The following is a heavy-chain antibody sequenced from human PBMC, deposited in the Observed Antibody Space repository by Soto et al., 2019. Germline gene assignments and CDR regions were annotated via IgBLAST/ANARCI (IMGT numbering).Heavy chain of an antibody. CDR3: ARVGSVVVSAAFDI. V-gene: IGHV4-39*07. J-gene: IGHJ3*02. CDR2: FFIGGST. Sequence: SETLSLTCTVSGGSISSSTYSWCWTRQPPGKGLEWIASFFIGGSTYYNPSLKSRVTISVDKSKNQFSLKLSSVTAADTAVYYCARVGSVVVSAAFDIWGQGTMVTVSS. D-gene: IGHD3-22*01. CDR1: GGSISSSTYS.